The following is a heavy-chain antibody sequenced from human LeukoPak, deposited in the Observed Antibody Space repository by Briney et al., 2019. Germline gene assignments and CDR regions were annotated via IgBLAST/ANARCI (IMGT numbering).Heavy chain of an antibody. CDR3: ASPYYDILTGCRPGAFDI. Sequence: GGSLRLSCAASGFTVSSNYMSWVRQAPGKGLEWVSVIYSGGSTYYADSVKGRFTISRHNSKNTLYLQMNSLRAEDTAVYYCASPYYDILTGCRPGAFDIWGQGTMVTVSS. CDR2: IYSGGST. V-gene: IGHV3-53*04. D-gene: IGHD3-9*01. J-gene: IGHJ3*02. CDR1: GFTVSSNY.